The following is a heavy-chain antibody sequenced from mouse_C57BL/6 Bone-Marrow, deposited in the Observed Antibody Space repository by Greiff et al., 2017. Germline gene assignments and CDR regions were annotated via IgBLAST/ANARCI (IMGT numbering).Heavy chain of an antibody. CDR1: GFNIKDYY. CDR2: IDPEVGDT. V-gene: IGHV14-2*01. Sequence: VHVKQSGAELVKPGASVKLSCTASGFNIKDYYMHWVKQRTEQGLEWIGRIDPEVGDTQYAPKFQGKATITADTSSNTAYLQLSSLTSEDTAVYYCARARGYYFDYWGQGTPLTVAS. CDR3: ARARGYYFDY. J-gene: IGHJ2*01. D-gene: IGHD3-1*01.